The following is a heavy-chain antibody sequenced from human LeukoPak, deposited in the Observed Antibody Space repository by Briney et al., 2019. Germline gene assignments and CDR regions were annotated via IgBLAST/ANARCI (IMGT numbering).Heavy chain of an antibody. J-gene: IGHJ4*02. V-gene: IGHV3-11*04. Sequence: PGGSLRLSCAASGFTFSDYYMSWIRQAPGKGLEWVSYISSSGSTIYYADSVKGRFTITRDNAKNSLYLQMNSLRAEDTAVYYCARDYLHNLAANLDYWGQGTLVTVSS. D-gene: IGHD3-16*02. CDR1: GFTFSDYY. CDR3: ARDYLHNLAANLDY. CDR2: ISSSGSTI.